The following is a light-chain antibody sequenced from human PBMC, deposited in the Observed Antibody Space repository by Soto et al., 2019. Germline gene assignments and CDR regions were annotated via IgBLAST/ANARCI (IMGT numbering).Light chain of an antibody. CDR1: QGIRND. V-gene: IGKV1-6*01. Sequence: AIKMTQSPSSLSASVGDRVTITCRASQGIRNDLGWYQQKPGKAPKLLIYAASSLQSGVPSRFSGSGSGTDFTLTISCLQPEDFATYYCQQSYSTPPITFGQGTRLEI. J-gene: IGKJ5*01. CDR3: QQSYSTPPIT. CDR2: AAS.